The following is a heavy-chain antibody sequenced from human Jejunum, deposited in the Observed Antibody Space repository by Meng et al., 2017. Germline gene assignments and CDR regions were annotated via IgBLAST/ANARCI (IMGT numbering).Heavy chain of an antibody. CDR3: ASHTWGLYFFEF. J-gene: IGHJ4*02. V-gene: IGHV1-3*01. CDR2: INAANGDT. D-gene: IGHD1-26*01. Sequence: QVRLEQSGAEGKEPGASVSLSCKASGYTFTDNAVHWVRQAPGQGLEWMGWINAANGDTKYSLKFQERITITRDTFARTAYMGLRSLESEDTAVYYCASHTWGLYFFEFWGQGTLVTVSS. CDR1: GYTFTDNA.